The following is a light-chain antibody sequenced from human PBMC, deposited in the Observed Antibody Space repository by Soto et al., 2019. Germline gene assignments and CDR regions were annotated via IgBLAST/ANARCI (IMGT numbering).Light chain of an antibody. J-gene: IGKJ1*01. CDR3: QQSYSSPQT. CDR2: DAS. CDR1: QSVSSY. V-gene: IGKV3-11*01. Sequence: EIVMTPPPGTLSLSPVERATLSCRASQSVSSYLAWYQQKPGQAPRLLISDASDRATGIPDRFSGSGSGTDFTLTISGLQPEDFATYFCQQSYSSPQTFGQGTKVDIK.